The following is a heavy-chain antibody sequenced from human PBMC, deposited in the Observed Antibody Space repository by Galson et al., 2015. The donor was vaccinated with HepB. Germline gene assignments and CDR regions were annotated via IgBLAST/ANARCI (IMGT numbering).Heavy chain of an antibody. V-gene: IGHV3-7*03. Sequence: SLRLSCAASGFTFSSYWMSWVRQAPGKGLEWVANIKQDGSEKYYVDSVKGRFTISRDNAKNSLYLQMNSLRAEDTAVYYCAREGVVVPAAISWTLIRSYYYYYYGMDVWCQGTTVTVSS. D-gene: IGHD2-2*01. CDR1: GFTFSSYW. CDR2: IKQDGSEK. CDR3: AREGVVVPAAISWTLIRSYYYYYYGMDV. J-gene: IGHJ6*02.